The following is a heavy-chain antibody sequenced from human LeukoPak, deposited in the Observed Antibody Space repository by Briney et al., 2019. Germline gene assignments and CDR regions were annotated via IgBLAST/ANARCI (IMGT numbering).Heavy chain of an antibody. D-gene: IGHD3-22*01. V-gene: IGHV1-8*02. J-gene: IGHJ5*02. CDR2: MNPNSGNT. CDR1: GHTFTSYD. CDR3: AREDYYDSGSFDP. Sequence: ASVKVSCKASGHTFTSYDINWVRQATGQGLEWIGWMNPNSGNTADAQKFQGRVTITRNTSISTAYMELSSLRSEDTAVYYCAREDYYDSGSFDPGGQGTLVTVSS.